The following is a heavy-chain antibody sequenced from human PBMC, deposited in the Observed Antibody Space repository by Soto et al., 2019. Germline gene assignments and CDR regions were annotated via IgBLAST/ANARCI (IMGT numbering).Heavy chain of an antibody. J-gene: IGHJ2*01. Sequence: EVQLVESGGGLVKPGGSLRLSCAASGFTFSNAWMTWVRQAPGKGLEWVGRIKSKTNCGTTDYAAPVNGRLTISRDDSKTTLYLQMNSLKTEDTAVYYCTPVTFAGYYFWYFNLWGRGTLVTVSS. V-gene: IGHV3-15*01. D-gene: IGHD5-12*01. CDR2: IKSKTNCGTT. CDR3: TPVTFAGYYFWYFNL. CDR1: GFTFSNAW.